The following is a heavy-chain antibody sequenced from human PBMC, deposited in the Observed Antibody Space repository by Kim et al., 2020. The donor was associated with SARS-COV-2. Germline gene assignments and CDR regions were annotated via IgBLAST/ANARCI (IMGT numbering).Heavy chain of an antibody. CDR3: ARDLGRPAGTSLLTRNWFDP. D-gene: IGHD6-13*01. J-gene: IGHJ5*02. CDR2: ISYDGSNK. Sequence: GGSLRLSCAASGFTFSSYAMHWVRQAPGKGLEWVAVISYDGSNKYYADSVKGRFTISRDNSKNTLYLQMNSLRAEDTAVYYCARDLGRPAGTSLLTRNWFDPWGQGTLVTVSS. CDR1: GFTFSSYA. V-gene: IGHV3-30-3*01.